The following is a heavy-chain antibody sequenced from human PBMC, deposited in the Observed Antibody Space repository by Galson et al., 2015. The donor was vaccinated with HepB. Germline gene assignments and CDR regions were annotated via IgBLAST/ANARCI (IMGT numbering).Heavy chain of an antibody. CDR1: GYSFTNYW. Sequence: QSGAEVKKPGESLKISCKASGYSFTNYWIAWVRQMPGKGLEWMGIVYPGDSDTRYSPSFRGQVTLSADKSISTAYLQWSGLKASDTAMYYCARWSVEMLGATNHNMDHWGQGTLVTVSS. CDR3: ARWSVEMLGATNHNMDH. J-gene: IGHJ4*02. CDR2: VYPGDSDT. D-gene: IGHD1-26*01. V-gene: IGHV5-51*01.